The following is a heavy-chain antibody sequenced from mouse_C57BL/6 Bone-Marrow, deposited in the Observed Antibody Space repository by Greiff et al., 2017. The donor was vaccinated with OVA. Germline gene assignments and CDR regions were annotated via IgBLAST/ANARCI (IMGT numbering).Heavy chain of an antibody. Sequence: EVKLQESGGGLVQPGGSMKLSCVASGFTFSNYWMNWVRQSPEKGLEWVAQIRLKSDNYATHYAESVKGRFTISRDDSKSSVYLQMNNLRAEDTGIYYCTGGRRGFAYWGQGTLVTVSA. D-gene: IGHD3-1*01. J-gene: IGHJ3*01. CDR2: IRLKSDNYAT. CDR3: TGGRRGFAY. V-gene: IGHV6-3*01. CDR1: GFTFSNYW.